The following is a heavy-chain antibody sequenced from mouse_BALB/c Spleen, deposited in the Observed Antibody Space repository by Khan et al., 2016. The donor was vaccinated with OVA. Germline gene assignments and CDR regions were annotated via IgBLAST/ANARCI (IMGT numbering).Heavy chain of an antibody. D-gene: IGHD3-3*01. CDR1: GYSITSGYG. CDR2: ISYSGST. Sequence: EVQLQESGPGLVKPSQSLSLTYTVTGYSITSGYGWNWIRQFPGNKLEWMGHISYSGSTNYNPSLKSRIPIHRDTTKNRFCLQLNTATTKNTATYYRARTARIKNWDQDTTLTVSS. J-gene: IGHJ2*01. V-gene: IGHV3-2*02. CDR3: ARTARIKN.